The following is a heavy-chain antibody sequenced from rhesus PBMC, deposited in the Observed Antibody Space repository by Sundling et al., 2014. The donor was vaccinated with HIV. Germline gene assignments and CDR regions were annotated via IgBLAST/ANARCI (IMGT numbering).Heavy chain of an antibody. CDR1: GDSISSTNW. V-gene: IGHV4-65*02. J-gene: IGHJ6*01. CDR3: ARVFYYGGSYYGLDS. CDR2: VSGDSART. Sequence: QVQLQESGPGLVKPSETLSLTCAVPGDSISSTNWWNWIRQSPGKGLEWIGSVSGDSARTFFNPFLKNRVTISKDTSKNQLSLKLISVTAADTAVYYCARVFYYGGSYYGLDSWGQGVVVTVSS. D-gene: IGHD3-16*01.